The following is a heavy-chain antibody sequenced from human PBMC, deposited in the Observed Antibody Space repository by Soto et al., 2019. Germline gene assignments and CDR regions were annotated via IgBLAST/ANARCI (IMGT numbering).Heavy chain of an antibody. CDR2: ISWDGEK. CDR3: IQSRCGGDCLQSYACYYDYGMDV. V-gene: IGHV2-5*02. CDR1: GFSLNTRGVG. Sequence: SGPTLVNPTQTLTLTCTFSGFSLNTRGVGVGWIRQPPGKALEWLALISWDGEKRYRPSLKTRLTVTKDTSENQVVLTMTNMEPVDTAPYYCIQSRCGGDCLQSYACYYDYGMDVWGQRTTVTVSS. D-gene: IGHD2-21*02. J-gene: IGHJ6*02.